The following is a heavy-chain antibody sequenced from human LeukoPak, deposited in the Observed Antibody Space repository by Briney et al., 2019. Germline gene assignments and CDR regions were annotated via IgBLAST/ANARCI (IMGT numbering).Heavy chain of an antibody. CDR3: EKEADPGYSSSWSGPEYFQH. CDR1: GFPFSSYG. V-gene: IGHV3-23*01. CDR2: ISGSCGST. J-gene: IGHJ1*01. D-gene: IGHD6-13*01. Sequence: GGSLRLSCAASGFPFSSYGMSRVRQAPGKGLECVSAISGSCGSTYYADSVKGRFTISRDNSKTTMYLQMNSLRAEDTAVYYCEKEADPGYSSSWSGPEYFQHWGQGNLVTVSS.